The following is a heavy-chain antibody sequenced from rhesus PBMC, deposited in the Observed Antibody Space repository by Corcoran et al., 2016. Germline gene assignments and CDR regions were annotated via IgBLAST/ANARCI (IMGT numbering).Heavy chain of an antibody. CDR2: IYSGSGNP. D-gene: IGHD4-23*01. CDR3: ARGGYSNSHFDY. CDR1: GGPTSGGYG. Sequence: QVQLQESGPGLVKPSETLSLTCAVSGGPTSGGYGWGWFRPPPGKGLEWIGRIYSGSGNPYYNPSLKSRVTISTDTSKNQFSLKLSSVTAADMAVYYCARGGYSNSHFDYWGQGVLVTVSS. V-gene: IGHV4S7*01. J-gene: IGHJ4*01.